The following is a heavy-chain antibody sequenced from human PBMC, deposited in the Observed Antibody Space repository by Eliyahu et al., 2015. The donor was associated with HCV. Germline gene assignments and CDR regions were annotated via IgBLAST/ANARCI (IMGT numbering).Heavy chain of an antibody. CDR2: IYYSGIT. D-gene: IGHD6-19*01. Sequence: QVQLQESGPGLVKPSETLSLTCTVSGGSISSYYWSWIRQPPGKGLEWIGYIYYSGITNYNPSLKSRVTISVDTSKNQFSLKLSSVTAADTAVYYCARSIAVAGWGLDYWGQGTLVTVSS. V-gene: IGHV4-59*01. CDR3: ARSIAVAGWGLDY. J-gene: IGHJ4*02. CDR1: GGSISSYY.